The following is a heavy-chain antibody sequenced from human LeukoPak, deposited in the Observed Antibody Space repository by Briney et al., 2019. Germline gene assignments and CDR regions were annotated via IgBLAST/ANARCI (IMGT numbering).Heavy chain of an antibody. CDR3: AKAGALEGNSKWPWYFDV. Sequence: ASVKVSCKASGYTFTGNHLHWVRQAPGQGFEWMGWINPNSGGTFYGHNFQGRVSMTRDTSINAAYMEMRGLTSDDTAVYYCAKAGALEGNSKWPWYFDVWGRGTLVIVSS. D-gene: IGHD2/OR15-2a*01. V-gene: IGHV1-2*02. J-gene: IGHJ2*01. CDR2: INPNSGGT. CDR1: GYTFTGNH.